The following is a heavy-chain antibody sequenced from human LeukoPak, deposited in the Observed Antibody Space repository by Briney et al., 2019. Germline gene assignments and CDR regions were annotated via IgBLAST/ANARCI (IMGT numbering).Heavy chain of an antibody. J-gene: IGHJ6*02. CDR3: ARDLVVTTVWYYYGMDV. D-gene: IGHD4-23*01. CDR2: ISYDGSNK. CDR1: GFTFSSYA. Sequence: GGFLRLSCAASGFTFSSYAMHWVRQAPGKGLEWVAVISYDGSNKYYADSVKGRFTISRDNSKNTLYLQMNSLRAEDTAVYYCARDLVVTTVWYYYGMDVWGQGTTVTVSS. V-gene: IGHV3-30-3*01.